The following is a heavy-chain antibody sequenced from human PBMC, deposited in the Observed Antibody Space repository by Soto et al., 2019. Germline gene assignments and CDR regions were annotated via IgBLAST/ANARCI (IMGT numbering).Heavy chain of an antibody. CDR1: GFSLANYP. CDR2: SSPRGDTI. Sequence: PGGSLRLSCVASGFSLANYPMNWVRQTPGKCLEWISYSSPRGDTIYYADSVEGRFTISRENARNSLSLHMSSLRDEDSALYYCAKGPHTNVGWPYYFESWGQGVPVNVS. D-gene: IGHD6-19*01. V-gene: IGHV3-48*02. J-gene: IGHJ4*02. CDR3: AKGPHTNVGWPYYFES.